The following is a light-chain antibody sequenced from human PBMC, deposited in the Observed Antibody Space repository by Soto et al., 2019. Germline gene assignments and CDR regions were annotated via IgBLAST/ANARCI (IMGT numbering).Light chain of an antibody. CDR3: QQSYGTPIT. J-gene: IGKJ5*01. CDR1: QSISRY. Sequence: DIQMTQSPSTLSASEGDRVTITCQASQSISRYLNWYQQKPGKAPNLLIYVASSLQSEVPSRFSGSGSGTDFTLTITSLQPEDFATYYCQQSYGTPITFGQGTRLEIK. CDR2: VAS. V-gene: IGKV1-39*01.